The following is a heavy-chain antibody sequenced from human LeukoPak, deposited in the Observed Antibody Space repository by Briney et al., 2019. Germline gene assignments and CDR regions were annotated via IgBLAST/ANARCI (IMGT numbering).Heavy chain of an antibody. Sequence: QPGGSLRLSCAASGITVNSNYMSWVRQAPGKGLEWVSVIYSGGSTYYADSVKGRFTISRDNSKNTLYLQMNSLRAEDTAVYYCARVSDSSWSDYWGQGTLVTVSS. J-gene: IGHJ4*02. V-gene: IGHV3-53*01. CDR3: ARVSDSSWSDY. CDR2: IYSGGST. D-gene: IGHD6-13*01. CDR1: GITVNSNY.